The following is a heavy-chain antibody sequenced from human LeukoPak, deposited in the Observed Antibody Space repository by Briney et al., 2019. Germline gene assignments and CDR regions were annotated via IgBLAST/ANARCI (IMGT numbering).Heavy chain of an antibody. Sequence: ASVKVSCKASGYTFTGYYMHWVRQAPGQGLEWMGWINPNSGGTNYAQKFQGRVTMTRDTSISTAYMELSRLRSDDTAVYYCAITRVVPAAEDYYYYYGMDVWGQGTTVTVSS. CDR1: GYTFTGYY. CDR3: AITRVVPAAEDYYYYYGMDV. D-gene: IGHD2-2*01. CDR2: INPNSGGT. J-gene: IGHJ6*02. V-gene: IGHV1-2*02.